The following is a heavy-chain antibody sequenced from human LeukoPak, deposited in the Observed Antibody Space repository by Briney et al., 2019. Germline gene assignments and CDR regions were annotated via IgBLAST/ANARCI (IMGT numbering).Heavy chain of an antibody. V-gene: IGHV1-69*05. CDR1: GGTFRSYA. D-gene: IGHD4-11*01. Sequence: SVKVSCKASGGTFRSYAISWVRQAPGQGLEWMGRIIPIFGTTNYAQKFQGRVTIITDESTSTAYMELSSLRSEDTAVYYCASVTVATWAPDGHMDVWGKGTTVTVSS. J-gene: IGHJ6*03. CDR3: ASVTVATWAPDGHMDV. CDR2: IIPIFGTT.